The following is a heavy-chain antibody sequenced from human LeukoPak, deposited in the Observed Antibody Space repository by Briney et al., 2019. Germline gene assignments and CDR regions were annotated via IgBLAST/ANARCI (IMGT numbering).Heavy chain of an antibody. Sequence: PGGSLRLSCAASGFNFNDYWMNWVRQAPGKGLEWVSYISSSGSAIDYVDSVKGRFTISRDNAKNSVYLQMNSLRAEDTAFYYCAAYYYDYSPKAVWGQGTLVTVSS. CDR2: ISSSGSAI. CDR3: AAYYYDYSPKAV. D-gene: IGHD3-22*01. J-gene: IGHJ3*01. CDR1: GFNFNDYW. V-gene: IGHV3-11*04.